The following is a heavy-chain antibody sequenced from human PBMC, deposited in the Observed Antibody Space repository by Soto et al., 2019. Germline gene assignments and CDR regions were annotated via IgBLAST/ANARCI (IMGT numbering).Heavy chain of an antibody. CDR3: EADSSTVTTNTYYYYYGMDV. Sequence: SVKVSCKASGFTCTSSAVQWVRQALGQRLEWIGWIVVGSGNTNYAQKFQERVTITRDMSTSTAYMELSRLRSEDTAVYYCEADSSTVTTNTYYYYYGMDVWGQGTTVTVSS. J-gene: IGHJ6*02. D-gene: IGHD4-17*01. V-gene: IGHV1-58*01. CDR2: IVVGSGNT. CDR1: GFTCTSSA.